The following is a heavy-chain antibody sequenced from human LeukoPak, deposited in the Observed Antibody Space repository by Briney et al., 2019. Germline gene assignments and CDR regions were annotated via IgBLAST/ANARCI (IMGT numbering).Heavy chain of an antibody. V-gene: IGHV1-2*02. CDR3: VRGLTNYGSGSYPVGY. Sequence: ASVKVSCKAPGYTFTGYYMHWVRQAPGQGLEWMGWINPNSGGTNYAQKFQGRVTMTRDTSISTAYMELSRLRSDDTAVYYCVRGLTNYGSGSYPVGYWGQGTLVTVSS. CDR1: GYTFTGYY. CDR2: INPNSGGT. J-gene: IGHJ4*02. D-gene: IGHD3-10*01.